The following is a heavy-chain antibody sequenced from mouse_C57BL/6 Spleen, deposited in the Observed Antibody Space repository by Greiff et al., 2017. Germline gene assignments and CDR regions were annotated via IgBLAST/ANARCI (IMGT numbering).Heavy chain of an antibody. Sequence: VQLQQSGPELVKPGASVKISCKASGYTFTDYYMNWVKQSHGQSLEWIGDINPNNGGTSYNQKFKGKATLTVDKSSSTAYMELRSLTSEDSAVYYCAGFIATVVAPGYFDVWGTGTTVTVSS. D-gene: IGHD1-1*01. CDR1: GYTFTDYY. V-gene: IGHV1-26*01. J-gene: IGHJ1*03. CDR3: AGFIATVVAPGYFDV. CDR2: INPNNGGT.